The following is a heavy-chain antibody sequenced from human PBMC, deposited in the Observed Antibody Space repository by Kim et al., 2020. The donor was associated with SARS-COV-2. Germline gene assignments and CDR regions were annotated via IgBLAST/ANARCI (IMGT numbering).Heavy chain of an antibody. CDR2: ISVTDAI. Sequence: GGSLRLSCAASGFTFTTYNMNWVRQAPGKGLEWISYISVTDAIYYADSVKGRFTISRDYAKNSLDLQMNSLRDEDTAVYYCARDWNWGIYVWGQGTLVTV. V-gene: IGHV3-48*02. J-gene: IGHJ4*02. CDR3: ARDWNWGIYV. D-gene: IGHD7-27*01. CDR1: GFTFTTYN.